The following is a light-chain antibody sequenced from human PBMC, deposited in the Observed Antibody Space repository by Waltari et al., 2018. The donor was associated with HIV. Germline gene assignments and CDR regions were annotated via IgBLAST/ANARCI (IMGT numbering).Light chain of an antibody. Sequence: QSVLTQPPSASGTPGQRVTISCSGLSSNVGSNTVNWDQQLPGTAPQLLIYSNIQRPSGVPDRFSGSKSGTSASLAISGLQSDDEADYYCAAWDDSLNGLWVFGGGTKLTVL. CDR3: AAWDDSLNGLWV. J-gene: IGLJ3*02. CDR1: SSNVGSNT. CDR2: SNI. V-gene: IGLV1-44*01.